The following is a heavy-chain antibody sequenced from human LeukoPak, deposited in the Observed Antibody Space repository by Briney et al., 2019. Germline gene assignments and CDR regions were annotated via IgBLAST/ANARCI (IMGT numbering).Heavy chain of an antibody. CDR2: ISSSSSYI. V-gene: IGHV3-21*01. CDR1: GFTFSSYS. Sequence: PGGSLRLSCAASGFTFSSYSMTWVRQAPGKGLERVSSISSSSSYIYYADSVKGRFTISRDNAKNSLYLQMNSLRAEDTAVYYCARDSEDIVVVPAATPFDYWGQGTLVTVSS. D-gene: IGHD2-2*01. CDR3: ARDSEDIVVVPAATPFDY. J-gene: IGHJ4*02.